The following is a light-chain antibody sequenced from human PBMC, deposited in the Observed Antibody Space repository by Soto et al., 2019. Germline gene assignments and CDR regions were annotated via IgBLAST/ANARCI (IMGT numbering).Light chain of an antibody. CDR3: SSYTASSSPYV. Sequence: QSALTQPASVSGSPGQSITISCTGTSSDVGGYNYVSWYQQHPGKAPKLILYEVSDRPSGVSSRFSGSKSGNTASLTISGLQAEDEADYYCSSYTASSSPYVFGSGTKVTVL. CDR1: SSDVGGYNY. J-gene: IGLJ1*01. CDR2: EVS. V-gene: IGLV2-14*01.